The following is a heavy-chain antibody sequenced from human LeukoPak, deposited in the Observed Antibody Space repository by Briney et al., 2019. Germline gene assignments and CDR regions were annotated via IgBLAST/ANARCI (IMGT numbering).Heavy chain of an antibody. J-gene: IGHJ4*02. CDR2: IYYSGST. Sequence: SETLSLTCTVSGGSISSSSYYWGWIRQPPGKGLEWIGSIYYSGSTNYNPSLKSRVTISVDTSKNQFSLKLSSVTAADTAVYYCARAGRYDFWSGYYSPNYFDYWGQGTLVTVSS. D-gene: IGHD3-3*01. CDR1: GGSISSSSYY. CDR3: ARAGRYDFWSGYYSPNYFDY. V-gene: IGHV4-39*07.